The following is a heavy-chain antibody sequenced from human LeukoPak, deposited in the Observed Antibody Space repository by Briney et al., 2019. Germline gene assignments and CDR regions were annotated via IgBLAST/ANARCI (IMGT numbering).Heavy chain of an antibody. Sequence: ASVKVSCKASGYTFTSYGISWVRQAPGQGLEWMGWISAYNGNTNYAQKLQGRVTMTTDTSTSTAYMELRSLRSDDTAVYYCAGDLGYYYGSGSYIDFDYWGQGTLVTVSS. D-gene: IGHD3-10*01. V-gene: IGHV1-18*01. CDR1: GYTFTSYG. J-gene: IGHJ4*02. CDR2: ISAYNGNT. CDR3: AGDLGYYYGSGSYIDFDY.